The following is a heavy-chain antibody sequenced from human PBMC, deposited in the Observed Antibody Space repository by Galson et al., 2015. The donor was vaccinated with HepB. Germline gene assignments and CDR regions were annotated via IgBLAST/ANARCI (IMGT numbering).Heavy chain of an antibody. CDR2: ISSSSSTI. Sequence: SLRLSCAASGFTFSSYSMNWVRQAPGKGLEWVSYISSSSSTIYYADSVKGRFTISRDNAKNSLYLQMNSLRAEDTAVYYCARLSSQTSDAFDIWGQGTMVTVSS. J-gene: IGHJ3*02. CDR3: ARLSSQTSDAFDI. CDR1: GFTFSSYS. D-gene: IGHD6-13*01. V-gene: IGHV3-48*01.